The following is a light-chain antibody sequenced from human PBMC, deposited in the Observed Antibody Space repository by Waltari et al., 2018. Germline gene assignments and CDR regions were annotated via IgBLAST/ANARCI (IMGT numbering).Light chain of an antibody. Sequence: EIVLTQTPGTLYLSPGEGATLSCRASKSVSSIYLAWYQQKPGRATRILIYGASNRATGIPDRFILSASGTDFSLTISSLEPEDFPVYYCQQYGTSPPMFTFGPWTNLEIK. CDR1: KSVSSIY. J-gene: IGKJ2*01. CDR3: QQYGTSPPMFT. V-gene: IGKV3-20*01. CDR2: GAS.